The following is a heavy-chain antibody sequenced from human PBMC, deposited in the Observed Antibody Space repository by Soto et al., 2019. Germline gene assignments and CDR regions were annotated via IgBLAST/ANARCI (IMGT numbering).Heavy chain of an antibody. J-gene: IGHJ5*02. CDR1: GGSISSGGYY. V-gene: IGHV4-31*02. Sequence: SETLSLTCTVSGGSISSGGYYWSWIRQHPGKGLEWIGYIYYSGSTYYNPSLKSRVTISVDTSKNQFSLKLSSVTAADTAVYYCARDCGGSYWGWFDPWGKGTLVTVS. CDR3: ARDCGGSYWGWFDP. D-gene: IGHD1-26*01. CDR2: IYYSGST.